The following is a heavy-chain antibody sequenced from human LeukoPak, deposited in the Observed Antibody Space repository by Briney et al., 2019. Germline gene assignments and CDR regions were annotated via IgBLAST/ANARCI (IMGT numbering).Heavy chain of an antibody. D-gene: IGHD6-13*01. CDR1: GDSVSSNSAA. V-gene: IGHV6-1*01. Sequence: SQTLSLTCAISGDSVSSNSAAWNWPRQSPSRGLEWLARTYYRYKWHNDYAVSVKSRITINPDTSKNQFSLQLNSVTPEDTAVYYCARDGARIAAAGGYHGMDVWGQGTTVTVSS. J-gene: IGHJ6*02. CDR3: ARDGARIAAAGGYHGMDV. CDR2: TYYRYKWHN.